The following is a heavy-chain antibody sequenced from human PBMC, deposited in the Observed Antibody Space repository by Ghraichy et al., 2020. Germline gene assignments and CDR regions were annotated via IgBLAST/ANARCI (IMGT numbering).Heavy chain of an antibody. J-gene: IGHJ6*03. Sequence: GESLNISCAASGFAFSNFGMHWVRQAPGKGLEWVAVMSYDGINAYYADSVKGRFTISRDNSRHSLVLQMNRLRPDDTGVYFCAKQAGRGYLYYYMDVWGKGTTVTVSS. CDR3: AKQAGRGYLYYYMDV. CDR2: MSYDGINA. D-gene: IGHD3-22*01. V-gene: IGHV3-30*18. CDR1: GFAFSNFG.